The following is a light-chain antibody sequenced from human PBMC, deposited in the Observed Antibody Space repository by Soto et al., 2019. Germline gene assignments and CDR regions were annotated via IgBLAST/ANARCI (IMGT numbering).Light chain of an antibody. Sequence: QTVVTQEPSLTVSPGETVTLTCGSSTGPVTSGHYPYWFQQKPGQAPRTLIYDTRNKHSWTPARFSGSLLGGKAALTLSGAQPEDEAEYYCLLAYSGPRVFGGGTKVTVL. V-gene: IGLV7-46*01. CDR1: TGPVTSGHY. J-gene: IGLJ3*02. CDR2: DTR. CDR3: LLAYSGPRV.